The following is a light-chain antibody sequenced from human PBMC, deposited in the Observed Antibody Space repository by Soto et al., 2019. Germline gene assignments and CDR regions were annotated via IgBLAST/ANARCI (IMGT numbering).Light chain of an antibody. CDR2: GAS. V-gene: IGKV3-15*01. CDR3: QQYNNWPPVT. Sequence: EIVMTQSPATLSVSPGERATLSCRASQSVSSNLAWYQQKPGQAPRLLIYGASTRATGIPARFSGSGSGTEFTLTFSSLRFEDSAVYYCQQYNNWPPVTFGGGTKVDIK. J-gene: IGKJ4*01. CDR1: QSVSSN.